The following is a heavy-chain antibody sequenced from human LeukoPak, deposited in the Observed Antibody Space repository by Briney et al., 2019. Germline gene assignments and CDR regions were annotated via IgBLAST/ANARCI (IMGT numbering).Heavy chain of an antibody. J-gene: IGHJ4*02. V-gene: IGHV3-30*04. CDR1: GFTFSSYA. D-gene: IGHD1-26*01. CDR2: ISYDGSNK. CDR3: ARDGASGNYFDY. Sequence: GGSLRLPCAASGFTFSSYAMHWVRQAPGKGLEWVTVISYDGSNKYYADSVKGRFTISRDNSKNTLYLQMNSLRAEDTAVYYCARDGASGNYFDYWGQGTLVTVSS.